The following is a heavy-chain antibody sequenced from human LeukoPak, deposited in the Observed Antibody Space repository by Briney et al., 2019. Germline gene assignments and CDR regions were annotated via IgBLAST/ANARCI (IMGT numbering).Heavy chain of an antibody. Sequence: SETLSLTCAVYGGSFSGYYWSWIRQPPGKGLEWIGEINHSGSTNYNPSLKSRVTISVDTSKNQFSLKLSSVTAADTAVYYCARYGYSYGIDAFDIWGQGTMVTVSS. CDR2: INHSGST. D-gene: IGHD5-18*01. V-gene: IGHV4-34*01. CDR1: GGSFSGYY. J-gene: IGHJ3*02. CDR3: ARYGYSYGIDAFDI.